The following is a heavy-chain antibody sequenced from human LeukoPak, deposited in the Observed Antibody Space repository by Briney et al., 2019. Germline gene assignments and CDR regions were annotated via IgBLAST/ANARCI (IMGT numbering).Heavy chain of an antibody. V-gene: IGHV3-23*01. CDR1: GFTFSNYA. D-gene: IGHD3-22*01. CDR2: ISGSGANT. Sequence: PGGSLRLSCAASGFTFSNYAMTWVRQAPGRGLEWVSGISGSGANTKYADSMKGRFTISRDNSKNTLYLQMNSLRVDDTAVYYCASYYYDSSGYWVHAFDIWGQGTMVTVSS. CDR3: ASYYYDSSGYWVHAFDI. J-gene: IGHJ3*02.